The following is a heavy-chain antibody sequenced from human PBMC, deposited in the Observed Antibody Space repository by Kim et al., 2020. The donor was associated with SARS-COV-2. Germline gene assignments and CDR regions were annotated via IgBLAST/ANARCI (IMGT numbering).Heavy chain of an antibody. D-gene: IGHD1-26*01. V-gene: IGHV4-31*02. CDR3: ARAREEPEYYFDY. J-gene: IGHJ4*02. Sequence: SNPALKGRVTISVETSKNQFSLKLSSVPAADTAVYYCARAREEPEYYFDYWGQGTLVTVSS.